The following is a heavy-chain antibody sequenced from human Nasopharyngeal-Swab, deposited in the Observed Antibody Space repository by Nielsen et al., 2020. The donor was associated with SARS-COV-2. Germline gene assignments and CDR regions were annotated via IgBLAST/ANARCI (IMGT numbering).Heavy chain of an antibody. D-gene: IGHD3-3*01. J-gene: IGHJ6*02. CDR3: ARDSRYYDFWSGGHAQEYYGMDV. V-gene: IGHV3-53*01. CDR2: IYSGGST. Sequence: GESLKISCAASGFTVSSNYMSWVRQAPGKGLEWVSVIYSGGSTYYADSVKGRFTISRDNSKNTLYLQMNSLRAEDTAVYYCARDSRYYDFWSGGHAQEYYGMDVWGQGTLVTVSS. CDR1: GFTVSSNY.